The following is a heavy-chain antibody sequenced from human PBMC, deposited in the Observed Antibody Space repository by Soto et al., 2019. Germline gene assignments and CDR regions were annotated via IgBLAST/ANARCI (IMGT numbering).Heavy chain of an antibody. CDR1: GFTFSSHG. CDR3: AKIRGAGGYKGYYYYGMDV. V-gene: IGHV3-23*01. CDR2: ISGSGDNT. Sequence: GGYLRPSCAASGFTFSSHGMSSVLQAPGKGLERVSAISGSGDNTYYADSVKGRFTISRDNSKNTLYLQMNSLRAGDTAVYYCAKIRGAGGYKGYYYYGMDVWGQGTTVTVS. J-gene: IGHJ6*02. D-gene: IGHD3-10*01.